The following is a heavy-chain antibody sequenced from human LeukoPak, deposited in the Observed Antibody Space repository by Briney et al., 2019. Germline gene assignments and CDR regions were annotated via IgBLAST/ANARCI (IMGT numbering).Heavy chain of an antibody. CDR3: AKDSSTWYMVSYYYMDV. CDR2: ISWNSGDI. Sequence: GGSLRLSCAASGFTFSSYVISWVRQAPGKGLEWVSSISWNSGDIGYADSVKGRFTISRDNAKNSLYLQMNSLRAEDTAVYYCAKDSSTWYMVSYYYMDVWGKGTTVTISS. D-gene: IGHD6-13*01. J-gene: IGHJ6*03. V-gene: IGHV3-9*01. CDR1: GFTFSSYV.